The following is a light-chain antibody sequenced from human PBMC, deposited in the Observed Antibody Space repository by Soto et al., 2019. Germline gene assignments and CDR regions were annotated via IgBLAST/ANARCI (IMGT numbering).Light chain of an antibody. CDR2: GAS. V-gene: IGKV3-20*01. CDR1: QSVTTR. CDR3: QQYGGSPIT. J-gene: IGKJ5*01. Sequence: IVWTQSPGTLSLSPGERVTLSCRASQSVTTRLAWYQHKPGQAPRLLMSGASSRASGVPVRVSGSGSGTEFTLTISRLQPEDFALYYCQQYGGSPITFGLGTRLEIK.